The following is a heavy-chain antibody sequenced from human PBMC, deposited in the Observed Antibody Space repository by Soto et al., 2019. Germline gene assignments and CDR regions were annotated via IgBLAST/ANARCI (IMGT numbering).Heavy chain of an antibody. J-gene: IGHJ4*02. Sequence: PSETLSLTCTVSGDSIGSSSYYWGWIRQPPGKGLEWIGSIYYSGSTDYNPSLKSRVTISVDTSKNQFSLKLTSVTAADTAVHYCARSGGLQHIDYWGQGTLVTVSS. D-gene: IGHD4-4*01. CDR2: IYYSGST. V-gene: IGHV4-39*01. CDR3: ARSGGLQHIDY. CDR1: GDSIGSSSYY.